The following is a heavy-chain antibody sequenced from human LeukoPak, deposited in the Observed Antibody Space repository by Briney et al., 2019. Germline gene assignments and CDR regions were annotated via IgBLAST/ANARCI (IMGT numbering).Heavy chain of an antibody. CDR2: ISYDGSNK. V-gene: IGHV3-30*01. CDR1: GFTFSSYA. CDR3: ARESPSPLAYCGGDCYFGFDY. D-gene: IGHD2-21*02. Sequence: EGSLRLCCAASGFTFSSYAMHWVRQAPGKGLEWVAVISYDGSNKYYADSVKGRFTISRDNSKNTLYLQMNSLRAEDTAVYYCARESPSPLAYCGGDCYFGFDYWGQGTLVTVSS. J-gene: IGHJ4*02.